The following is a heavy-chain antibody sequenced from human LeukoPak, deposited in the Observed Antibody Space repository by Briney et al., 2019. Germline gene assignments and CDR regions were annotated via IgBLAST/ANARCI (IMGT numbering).Heavy chain of an antibody. Sequence: PGGSLRLSCVASGFTFSTYWMSWVRQAPGKGLEWVSSISSSSTYIYYADSVKGQFTISRDNAKNSLYLQMSSLRAEDTAVYYCARDRGGIFDYWGQGTLVTVSS. CDR1: GFTFSTYW. J-gene: IGHJ4*02. CDR3: ARDRGGIFDY. V-gene: IGHV3-21*01. D-gene: IGHD1-26*01. CDR2: ISSSSTYI.